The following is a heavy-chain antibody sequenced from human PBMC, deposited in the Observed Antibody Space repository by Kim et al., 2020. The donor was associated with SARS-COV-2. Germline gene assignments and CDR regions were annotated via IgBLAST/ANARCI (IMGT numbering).Heavy chain of an antibody. CDR3: ARNSGSYPQYQKYCFDY. CDR1: GYSFTSYW. Sequence: GESLKISCKGSGYSFTSYWISWVRQMPGKGLEWMGRIYPSDSYTNYSPSFQGHVTISADKSISTAYLQWSSLKASDTAMYYCARNSGSYPQYQKYCFDYWGEGALVTVSS. CDR2: IYPSDSYT. D-gene: IGHD1-26*01. J-gene: IGHJ4*02. V-gene: IGHV5-10-1*01.